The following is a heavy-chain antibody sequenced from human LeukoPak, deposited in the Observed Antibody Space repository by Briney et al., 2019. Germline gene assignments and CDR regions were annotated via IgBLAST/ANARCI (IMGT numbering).Heavy chain of an antibody. J-gene: IGHJ4*02. Sequence: PSETLSLTCTVSVGSISSYYWSWIRQPPGKGLEWIGYIYYSGSTNYNPPLKSRVTISVDTSKNQFSLKLSSVTAADTAVYYCARVGADDDYWGQGTLVTVSS. CDR1: VGSISSYY. D-gene: IGHD3-3*01. CDR3: ARVGADDDY. V-gene: IGHV4-59*01. CDR2: IYYSGST.